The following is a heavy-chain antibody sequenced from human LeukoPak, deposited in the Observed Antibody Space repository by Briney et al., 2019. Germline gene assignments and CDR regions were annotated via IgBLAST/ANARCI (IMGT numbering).Heavy chain of an antibody. D-gene: IGHD1-26*01. Sequence: PGGSLRLSCAASGFTFSSYGMHWVRQAPGKGLEWVAVISYDGSNKYYADSVKGRFTISSDNSKNTLYLQMNSLRAEDTAVYYCAKDNAATAPFDYWGQGTLVTVSS. CDR2: ISYDGSNK. CDR3: AKDNAATAPFDY. V-gene: IGHV3-30*18. J-gene: IGHJ4*02. CDR1: GFTFSSYG.